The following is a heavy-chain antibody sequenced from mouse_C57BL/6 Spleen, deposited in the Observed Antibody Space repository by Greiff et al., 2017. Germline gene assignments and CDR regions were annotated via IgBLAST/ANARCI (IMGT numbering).Heavy chain of an antibody. J-gene: IGHJ4*01. D-gene: IGHD2-2*01. Sequence: VQLQQSGAELVRPGASVTLSCKASGYTFTDYEMHWVKPTPVHGLEWIGAIDPETGGTASNKKFKGKAILTADKSSSTAYMELRSLTSEDSAVYYGTNYGNDRGAMDDWGQGTSVTVSS. CDR3: TNYGNDRGAMDD. V-gene: IGHV1-15*01. CDR1: GYTFTDYE. CDR2: IDPETGGT.